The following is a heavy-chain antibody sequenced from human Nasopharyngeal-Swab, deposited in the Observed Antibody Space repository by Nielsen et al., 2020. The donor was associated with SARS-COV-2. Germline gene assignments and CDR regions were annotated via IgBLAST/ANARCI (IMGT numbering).Heavy chain of an antibody. CDR2: VSTGGDYI. D-gene: IGHD3-3*01. J-gene: IGHJ4*02. CDR3: ARDRSGFGFDF. Sequence: GGSLRLSCAASGFTFRFYTMHWVRQAPGKELEWVSSVSTGGDYIHYADLVQGRFAISRDNAKDSLYLQMNSLRAEDTAIYYCARDRSGFGFDFWGQGALVTVSP. CDR1: GFTFRFYT. V-gene: IGHV3-21*01.